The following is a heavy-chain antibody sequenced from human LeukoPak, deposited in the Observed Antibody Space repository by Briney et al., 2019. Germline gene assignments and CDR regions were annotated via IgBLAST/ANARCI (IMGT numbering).Heavy chain of an antibody. CDR3: TKDFLLMSY. Sequence: GGSLRFSCEASGFXFSSYAISWVRQAPGKGLEWGSAISGSGVSTYYADSVKGRFTISRDNSMSTLFLQMNSLRAEDTAVYYCTKDFLLMSYWGQGTLVTVSS. CDR1: GFXFSSYA. V-gene: IGHV3-23*01. CDR2: ISGSGVST. J-gene: IGHJ4*02. D-gene: IGHD2-8*01.